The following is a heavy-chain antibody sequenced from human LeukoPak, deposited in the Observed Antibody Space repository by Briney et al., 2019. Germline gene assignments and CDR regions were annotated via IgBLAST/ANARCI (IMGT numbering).Heavy chain of an antibody. CDR2: ISSRSDSV. CDR1: GFTFSTYG. J-gene: IGHJ4*02. CDR3: AKDEGDSGYSGYDSRPSFDY. Sequence: PGGSLRLSCAASGFTFSTYGMNWVRQAPGKRLEWVSYISSRSDSVYYADSVKGRFTISRDNSKNTLYLQMNSLRAEDTAVYYCAKDEGDSGYSGYDSRPSFDYWGQGTLVTVSS. D-gene: IGHD5-12*01. V-gene: IGHV3-48*01.